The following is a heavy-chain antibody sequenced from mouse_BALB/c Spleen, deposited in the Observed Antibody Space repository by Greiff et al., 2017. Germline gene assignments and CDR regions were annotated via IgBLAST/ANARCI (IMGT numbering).Heavy chain of an antibody. CDR1: GYTFTSYY. D-gene: IGHD1-1*01. V-gene: IGHV1S56*01. Sequence: QVQLQQSGPELVKPGASVRISCKASGYTFTSYYIHWVKQRPGQGLEWIGWIYPGNVNTKYNEKFKGKATLTADKSSSTAYMQLSSLTSEDSAVYFCARSELHPWFAYWGQGTLVTVSA. J-gene: IGHJ3*01. CDR2: IYPGNVNT. CDR3: ARSELHPWFAY.